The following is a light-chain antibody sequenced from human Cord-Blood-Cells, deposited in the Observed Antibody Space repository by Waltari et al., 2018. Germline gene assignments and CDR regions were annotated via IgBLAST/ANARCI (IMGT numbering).Light chain of an antibody. V-gene: IGKV1-39*01. CDR3: QQSYSTPQELT. J-gene: IGKJ4*01. Sequence: DIQMTQSPSSLSASLGARVTITCRASQSSSSYLNWYQQKPGKAPKLLIYAASSLQSGVPSMFSGSGSGTDFTLTIISLQPEDFATYYCQQSYSTPQELTFGGGTKVEIK. CDR1: QSSSSY. CDR2: AAS.